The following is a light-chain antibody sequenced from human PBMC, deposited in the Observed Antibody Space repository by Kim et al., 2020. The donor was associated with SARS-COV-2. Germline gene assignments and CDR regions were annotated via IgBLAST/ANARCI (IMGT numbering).Light chain of an antibody. J-gene: IGKJ2*01. CDR3: QQYNSYYT. Sequence: ASVGDRVTITCRASESVSTWLAWYQQRPGKAPKLLISDASNLESGVPSRFSGSGFGTEFTLTISSLQPDDFATYYCQQYNSYYTFGQGTKVDIK. CDR1: ESVSTW. V-gene: IGKV1-5*01. CDR2: DAS.